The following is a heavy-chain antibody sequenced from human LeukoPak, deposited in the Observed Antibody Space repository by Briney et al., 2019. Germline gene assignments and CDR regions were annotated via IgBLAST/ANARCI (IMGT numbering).Heavy chain of an antibody. D-gene: IGHD3-22*01. CDR1: SGSISSSNW. CDR2: IYHSGST. J-gene: IGHJ4*02. CDR3: ARYYYDSSGYWGTYYFDY. V-gene: IGHV4-4*02. Sequence: PSETLSLTCAVSSGSISSSNWWSWVRQPPGKGLEWIGEIYHSGSTNYNPSLKSRVTISVDKSKNQFSLKLSSVTAADTAVYYCARYYYDSSGYWGTYYFDYWGQGTLVTVSS.